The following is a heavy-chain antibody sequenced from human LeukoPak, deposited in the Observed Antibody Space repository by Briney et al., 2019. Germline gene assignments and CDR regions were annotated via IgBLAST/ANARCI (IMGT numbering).Heavy chain of an antibody. J-gene: IGHJ4*02. Sequence: GASVKVSCKASGYTFTSYYMHWVRQATGQGLEWMGWMNPNSGNTGYAQKFQGRVTMTRNTSISTAYMELSSLRSEDTAVYYCARNLMVRGVIPGGYWGQGTLVTVSS. D-gene: IGHD3-10*01. V-gene: IGHV1-8*01. CDR1: GYTFTSYY. CDR3: ARNLMVRGVIPGGY. CDR2: MNPNSGNT.